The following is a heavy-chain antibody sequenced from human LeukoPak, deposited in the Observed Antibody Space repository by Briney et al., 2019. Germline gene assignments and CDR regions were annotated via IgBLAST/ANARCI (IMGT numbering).Heavy chain of an antibody. V-gene: IGHV4-61*02. CDR3: ARMTLSGDAFDI. CDR2: IYTSGST. Sequence: SQTLSLTCTVSGGSISSGSYYWSWIRQPAGKGLEWIGRIYTSGSTKYNPSLKSRVTISVDTSKNQFSLKLSSVTAADTAVYYCARMTLSGDAFDIWGQGTMVTVSS. D-gene: IGHD3-16*01. CDR1: GGSISSGSYY. J-gene: IGHJ3*02.